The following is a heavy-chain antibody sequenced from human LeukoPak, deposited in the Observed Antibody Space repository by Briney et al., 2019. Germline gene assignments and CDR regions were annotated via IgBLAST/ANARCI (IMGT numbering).Heavy chain of an antibody. CDR1: GYTFTSYY. Sequence: ASVKVSCKASGYTFTSYYMHWVRQAPGQGLEWMGIINPSGGSTSYAQKFQGRVTMTRDTSTSTVYMELSSLRSEDTAVYYCARAPREEVSSGWYLVIDYWGQGTLVTVSS. D-gene: IGHD6-19*01. CDR3: ARAPREEVSSGWYLVIDY. V-gene: IGHV1-46*01. CDR2: INPSGGST. J-gene: IGHJ4*02.